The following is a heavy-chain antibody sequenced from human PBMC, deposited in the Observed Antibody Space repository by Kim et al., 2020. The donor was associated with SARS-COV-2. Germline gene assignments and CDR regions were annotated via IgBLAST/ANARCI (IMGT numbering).Heavy chain of an antibody. CDR3: AKDKDDCSGGSCYYYGMDV. CDR1: GFTFDDYA. Sequence: GGSLRLSCAASGFTFDDYAMHWVRQAPGKGLEWVSGISWNSGSIGYADSVKGRFTISRDNAKNSLYLQMNSLRAEDTALYYCAKDKDDCSGGSCYYYGMDVWGQGTTVTVSS. J-gene: IGHJ6*02. V-gene: IGHV3-9*01. CDR2: ISWNSGSI. D-gene: IGHD2-15*01.